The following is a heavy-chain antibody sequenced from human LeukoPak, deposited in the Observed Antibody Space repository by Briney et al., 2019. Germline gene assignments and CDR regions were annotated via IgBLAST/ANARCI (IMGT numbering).Heavy chain of an antibody. CDR3: VRENHGSFDY. CDR1: GFTFSSYE. CDR2: ISSSGSTK. J-gene: IGHJ4*02. Sequence: GGSLRLSCAASGFTFSSYEMNWVRQAPGKGLEWVSYISSSGSTKYFADSVKGRFTISRDNAKNSLYLQMNSLRADDTAVYYCVRENHGSFDYWGQGSLVTVSS. D-gene: IGHD1-14*01. V-gene: IGHV3-48*03.